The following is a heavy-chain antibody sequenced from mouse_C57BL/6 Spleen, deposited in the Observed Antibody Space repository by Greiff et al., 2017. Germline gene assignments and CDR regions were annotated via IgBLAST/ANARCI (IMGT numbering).Heavy chain of an antibody. D-gene: IGHD1-1*01. J-gene: IGHJ2*01. Sequence: QVQLKQPGAELVMPGASVKLSCKASGYTFTSYWMHWVKQRPGQGLEWIGEIDPSDSYTNYNQQFKGKSTLTVDKSPSTAYMQLSSLTSEDSAVYYCAREDYGSKNFDYWGQGTTLTVSS. CDR2: IDPSDSYT. CDR1: GYTFTSYW. V-gene: IGHV1-69*01. CDR3: AREDYGSKNFDY.